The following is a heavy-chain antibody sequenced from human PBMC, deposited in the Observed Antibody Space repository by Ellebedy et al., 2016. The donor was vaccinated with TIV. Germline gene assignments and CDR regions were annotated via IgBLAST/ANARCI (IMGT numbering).Heavy chain of an antibody. V-gene: IGHV3-74*01. J-gene: IGHJ2*01. Sequence: GGSLRLXXAASGFTFSSYWMSWVRQAPGKGLEWVSRINSDGSSTSYADSVKGRFTISRDNAKNTLYLQMNSLRAEDTAVYYCARRYFDLWGRGTLVTVSS. CDR3: ARRYFDL. CDR1: GFTFSSYW. CDR2: INSDGSST.